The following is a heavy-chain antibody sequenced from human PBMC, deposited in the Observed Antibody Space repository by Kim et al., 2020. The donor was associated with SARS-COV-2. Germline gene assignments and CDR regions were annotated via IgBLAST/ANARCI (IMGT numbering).Heavy chain of an antibody. V-gene: IGHV1-3*04. J-gene: IGHJ4*02. CDR2: ISIGNDNT. CDR3: ARGSGWAFDY. Sequence: ASVKVSCKASGYTFVNYVMHWVRQAPGQRPEWMGLISIGNDNTKFSQKFQGRVTITRDTSASTAYMELTSLRSEDTAIYYCARGSGWAFDYWGQVTLVTV. CDR1: GYTFVNYV. D-gene: IGHD6-19*01.